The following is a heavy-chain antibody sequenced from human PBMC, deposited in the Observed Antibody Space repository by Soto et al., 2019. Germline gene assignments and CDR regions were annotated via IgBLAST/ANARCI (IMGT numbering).Heavy chain of an antibody. CDR1: GGSISSYY. Sequence: SETLSLTCTVSGGSISSYYWSWIRQPPGKGLEWIGYIYYSGSTNYNPSLKSRVTISVDTSKNQFSLKLSSVTAADTAVYYCARVTSSGWSYYFDYWGQGTLVTVSS. D-gene: IGHD6-19*01. J-gene: IGHJ4*02. CDR3: ARVTSSGWSYYFDY. CDR2: IYYSGST. V-gene: IGHV4-59*01.